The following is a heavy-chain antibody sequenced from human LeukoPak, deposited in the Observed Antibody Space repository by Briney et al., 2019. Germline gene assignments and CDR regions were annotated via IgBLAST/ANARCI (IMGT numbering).Heavy chain of an antibody. D-gene: IGHD1-1*01. J-gene: IGHJ4*02. V-gene: IGHV1-46*03. CDR3: AVQSGPTAYYFDY. Sequence: ASVTVSCKASGYTFTSYYMHWVRQAPGQGLEWMGIINPSGGSTSYAQKFQGRVTMTRDTSTSTVYMELSSLRSEDTAVYYCAVQSGPTAYYFDYWGQGTLVTVSS. CDR2: INPSGGST. CDR1: GYTFTSYY.